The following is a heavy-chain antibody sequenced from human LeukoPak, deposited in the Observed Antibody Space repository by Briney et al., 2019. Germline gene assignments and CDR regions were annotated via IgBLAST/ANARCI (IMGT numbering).Heavy chain of an antibody. J-gene: IGHJ4*02. D-gene: IGHD4-17*01. CDR3: ARDKSYGDSSDY. V-gene: IGHV3-7*01. Sequence: GGSPRLSCAASGFTFSNYWMSWVRQAPGKGLEWVANINQAGSEKYYVGSVKGRFTISRDNARNSLYLQMNSLRAEDTAVYYCARDKSYGDSSDYWGQGTLVTASS. CDR2: INQAGSEK. CDR1: GFTFSNYW.